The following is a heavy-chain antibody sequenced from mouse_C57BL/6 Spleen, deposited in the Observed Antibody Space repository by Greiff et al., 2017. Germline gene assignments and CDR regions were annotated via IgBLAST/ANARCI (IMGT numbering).Heavy chain of an antibody. Sequence: VQLQQPGTELVKPGASVKLSCKASGYTFTSYWMPWVKQRPGQGLEWIGNINPSNGGTNYNEKFKSKATLTVDKSSSTAYMQLSSLTSEDSAVYYCTTMVTTLGNYYAMDYWGQGTSVTVSS. CDR1: GYTFTSYW. D-gene: IGHD2-2*01. CDR2: INPSNGGT. V-gene: IGHV1-53*01. J-gene: IGHJ4*01. CDR3: TTMVTTLGNYYAMDY.